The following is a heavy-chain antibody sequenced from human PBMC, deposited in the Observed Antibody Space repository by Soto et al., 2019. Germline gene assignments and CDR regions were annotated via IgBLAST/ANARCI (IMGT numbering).Heavy chain of an antibody. CDR2: INAGNVNT. CDR3: ATGDTAMVDAHFDY. J-gene: IGHJ4*02. Sequence: ASVKVSCKASGYTFTSYAMHWVRQAPGQRLELMGWINAGNVNTKYSQKFQGRVTITRDTFASTAYMELSSLRSEDTAVYYCATGDTAMVDAHFDYWGQGTLVTVSS. D-gene: IGHD5-18*01. CDR1: GYTFTSYA. V-gene: IGHV1-3*01.